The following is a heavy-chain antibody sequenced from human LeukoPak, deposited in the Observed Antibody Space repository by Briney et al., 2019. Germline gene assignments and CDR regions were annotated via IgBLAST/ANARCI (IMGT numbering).Heavy chain of an antibody. Sequence: PSETLSLTCAVYGGSFSGYYWSWIRQPPGKGLEWIGEINHSGSTNYNPSLKSRVTISVDTSKNQFSLKLSSVTAADTAVYYCARDRIYYFDYWGQGTLVTVSS. CDR3: ARDRIYYFDY. V-gene: IGHV4-34*01. CDR1: GGSFSGYY. J-gene: IGHJ4*02. CDR2: INHSGST. D-gene: IGHD2-15*01.